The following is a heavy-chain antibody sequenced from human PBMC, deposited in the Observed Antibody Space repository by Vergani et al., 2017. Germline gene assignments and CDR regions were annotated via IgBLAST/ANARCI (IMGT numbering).Heavy chain of an antibody. CDR3: ATVGRLWFGELWSY. V-gene: IGHV1-18*01. CDR1: GYTFTTYG. J-gene: IGHJ4*02. D-gene: IGHD3-10*01. Sequence: QVQLVQSGTEVKKPGASVKVSCKASGYTFTTYGISWVRQAPGQGLEWMGWISASNGNTNYAQKLLGRVTMTTDRSTSTAYMELRSLRSEDTAVYYCATVGRLWFGELWSYWGQGTLVTVSS. CDR2: ISASNGNT.